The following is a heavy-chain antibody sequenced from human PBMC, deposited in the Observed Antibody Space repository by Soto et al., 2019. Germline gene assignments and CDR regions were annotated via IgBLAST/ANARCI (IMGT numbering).Heavy chain of an antibody. J-gene: IGHJ4*02. CDR3: ERESSGYDID. D-gene: IGHD5-12*01. CDR2: ISSSSSYI. Sequence: EVQLVESGGGLVKPGGSLRLSCAASGFTFSSYSMNWVRQAPGKGLEWVSSISSSSSYIYYADSVKGRFTISRDNAKNSLYMQMNSLSAEDTAVYYCERESSGYDIDWGQGTLVTVSS. V-gene: IGHV3-21*01. CDR1: GFTFSSYS.